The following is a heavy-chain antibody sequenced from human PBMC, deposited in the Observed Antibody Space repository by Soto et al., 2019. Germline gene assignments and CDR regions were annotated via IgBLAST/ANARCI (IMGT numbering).Heavy chain of an antibody. J-gene: IGHJ6*02. Sequence: GESLKISCAASGFTFSSYSMNWVRQAPGKGLEWVSSISSSSYIYYADSAKGRFTISRDNAKNSLYLQMNSLRAEDTAVYYCATGGTYDYYGMDVWGQGTAVTVSS. D-gene: IGHD3-16*01. CDR2: ISSSSYI. CDR1: GFTFSSYS. V-gene: IGHV3-21*01. CDR3: ATGGTYDYYGMDV.